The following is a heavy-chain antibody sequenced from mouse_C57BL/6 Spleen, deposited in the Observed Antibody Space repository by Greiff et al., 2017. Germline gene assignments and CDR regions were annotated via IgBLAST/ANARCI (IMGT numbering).Heavy chain of an antibody. J-gene: IGHJ2*01. Sequence: QVQLQQPGAELVKPGASVKLSCKASGYTFTSYWMHWVKQRPGQGLEWIGMIPPNSGSTNYNEKFKSKDTLTVDKSSSTAYMQLSSLTSEYSAVYYCSRKGNWIDDWGQGTTLTVSS. V-gene: IGHV1-64*01. CDR2: IPPNSGST. CDR1: GYTFTSYW. D-gene: IGHD4-1*01. CDR3: SRKGNWIDD.